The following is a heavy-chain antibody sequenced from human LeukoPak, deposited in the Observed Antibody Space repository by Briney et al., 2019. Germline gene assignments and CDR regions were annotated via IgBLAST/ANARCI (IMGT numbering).Heavy chain of an antibody. CDR3: ARDHCSSTSCYYYYYGMDV. Sequence: RGSLRLSCAASGFTFSSYSMNWVRQAPGKGLEWVSYISSSSSTIYYADSVKGRFTISRDNAKNSLYLQMNSLRDEDTAVYYCARDHCSSTSCYYYYYGMDVWGQGTTVTVSS. J-gene: IGHJ6*02. CDR1: GFTFSSYS. V-gene: IGHV3-48*02. CDR2: ISSSSSTI. D-gene: IGHD2-2*01.